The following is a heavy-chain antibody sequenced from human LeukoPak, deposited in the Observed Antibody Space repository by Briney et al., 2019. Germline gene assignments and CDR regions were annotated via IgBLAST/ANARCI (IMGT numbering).Heavy chain of an antibody. CDR3: ARDDGVNEKDVYYYDYYMDV. J-gene: IGHJ6*03. D-gene: IGHD3-10*01. Sequence: GGSLRLSCAASGFTFSSYNMNWVRQVPGKGLEWVSSISSSSSYIYYADSVKGRFTISRDNAKNSLYLQMNSLRAEDTAVYYCARDDGVNEKDVYYYDYYMDVWGKGTTVTVSS. CDR2: ISSSSSYI. V-gene: IGHV3-21*01. CDR1: GFTFSSYN.